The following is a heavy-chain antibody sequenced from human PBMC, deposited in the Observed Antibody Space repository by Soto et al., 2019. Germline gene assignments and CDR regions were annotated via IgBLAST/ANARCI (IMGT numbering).Heavy chain of an antibody. CDR3: ARAGDARWLDS. D-gene: IGHD1-26*01. Sequence: EVQLVESGGGLVQPGGAARLSCAASGFSVSGWYMDWVRQAPGKGLEWVARLKDSSQNYATEYAASVKGRVTVSRYPAQNPMNLPTNSLKSEGTGVYYCARAGDARWLDSWGQGTLVTVS. CDR1: GFSVSGWY. CDR2: LKDSSQNYAT. V-gene: IGHV3-72*01. J-gene: IGHJ5*01.